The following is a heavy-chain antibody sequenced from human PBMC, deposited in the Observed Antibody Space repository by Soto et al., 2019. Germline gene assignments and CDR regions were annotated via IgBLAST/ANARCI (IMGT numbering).Heavy chain of an antibody. D-gene: IGHD6-19*01. CDR2: IYWDDDK. CDR3: AHIVVAGLGYYFDY. J-gene: IGHJ4*02. V-gene: IGHV2-5*02. CDR1: GFSLSSTRMA. Sequence: QIRLKESGPTLVKPTQTLTLTCTFSGFSLSSTRMAVGWIRQPPGKALEWLALIYWDDDKRYSPFLKSRLTITKDTPKNQVVLTMSNMDPVDTARYYCAHIVVAGLGYYFDYWGQGTLVTVSS.